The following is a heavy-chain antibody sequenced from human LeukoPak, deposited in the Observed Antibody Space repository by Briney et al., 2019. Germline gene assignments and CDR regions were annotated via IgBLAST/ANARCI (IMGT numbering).Heavy chain of an antibody. Sequence: GGSLRLSCAASGFTFSSYELNWVRQALGKRLEWVSYISSSGSKIYYADSVKGRFTISRDNAKNSLYLQMNSLRAEDTAVYYCARDRARVTGSGYYDYWGQGTLVTVSS. CDR2: ISSSGSKI. D-gene: IGHD3-22*01. V-gene: IGHV3-48*03. CDR1: GFTFSSYE. CDR3: ARDRARVTGSGYYDY. J-gene: IGHJ4*02.